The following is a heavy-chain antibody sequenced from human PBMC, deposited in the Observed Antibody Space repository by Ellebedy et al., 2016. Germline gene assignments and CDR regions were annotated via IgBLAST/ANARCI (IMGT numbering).Heavy chain of an antibody. CDR2: MYPKGYT. CDR1: GDSIRSSGHW. Sequence: SETLSLXCTVYGDSIRSSGHWWSWVRQAPGRGLEWIGEMYPKGYTNYNPSLKSRVTLSIDKTRNQFSLRLTSVTAADTAVYYCARGNRIILPRGVSTYSLDFWGRGTLVTVSS. V-gene: IGHV4-4*02. D-gene: IGHD3-10*01. CDR3: ARGNRIILPRGVSTYSLDF. J-gene: IGHJ4*02.